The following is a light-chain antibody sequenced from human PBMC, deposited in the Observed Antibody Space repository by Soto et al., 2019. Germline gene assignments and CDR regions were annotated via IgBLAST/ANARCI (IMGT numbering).Light chain of an antibody. CDR3: GSYTSSSSWV. CDR1: SSDVGTYNS. CDR2: DVS. V-gene: IGLV2-14*03. J-gene: IGLJ3*02. Sequence: QSALTQPASVSGSPGQSITVSCTGSSSDVGTYNSVSWYQQHPGKAPKLTIYDVSNRPSGVSNRFSGSKSGNTASLTISGLQTEDEADYYCGSYTSSSSWVFGGGTKLTVL.